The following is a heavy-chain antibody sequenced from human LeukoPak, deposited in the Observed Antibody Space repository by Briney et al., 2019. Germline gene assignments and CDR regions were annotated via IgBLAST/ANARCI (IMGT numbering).Heavy chain of an antibody. CDR3: VREDYYHSSAYYPDY. CDR2: IYHSGST. V-gene: IGHV4-38-2*02. CDR1: GYSISSGYY. J-gene: IGHJ4*02. Sequence: PSETLSLTCTVSGYSISSGYYWGWIRQPPGKGLEWIGSIYHSGSTYYNPSLKSRVTMSVDTSKNQFSLKLTSVTAADTAVYYCVREDYYHSSAYYPDYWGQGTLVTVSS. D-gene: IGHD3-22*01.